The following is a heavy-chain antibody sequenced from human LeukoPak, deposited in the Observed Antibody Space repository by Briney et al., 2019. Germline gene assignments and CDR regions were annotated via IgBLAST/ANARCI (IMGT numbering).Heavy chain of an antibody. V-gene: IGHV3-23*01. CDR1: GGTFSSYA. J-gene: IGHJ3*02. Sequence: ASVKVSFKASGGTFSSYAMGWVRQAPGKGLEWVSVTSESGGSTHYADSVKGRFTIYRDNSKNTLYLQMNSLGGEDTAVYYCAKGRWGLTINNFDIWGQGRMVTVSS. D-gene: IGHD3-9*01. CDR3: AKGRWGLTINNFDI. CDR2: TSESGGST.